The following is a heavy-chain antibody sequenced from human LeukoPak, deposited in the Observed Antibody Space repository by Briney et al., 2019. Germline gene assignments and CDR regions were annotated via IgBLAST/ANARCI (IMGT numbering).Heavy chain of an antibody. CDR3: ARGEVSASLYYFDC. CDR2: VSGYTGNT. CDR1: GYTFTTYG. V-gene: IGHV1-18*01. Sequence: ASVKVSCKTSGYTFTTYGVSWVRQAPGHGLAWMGWVSGYTGNTNYAERFQGRVTMTIDASTSTVYMELTNLRSDDTAVYFCARGEVSASLYYFDCWGQGTLVTVS. D-gene: IGHD1-14*01. J-gene: IGHJ4*02.